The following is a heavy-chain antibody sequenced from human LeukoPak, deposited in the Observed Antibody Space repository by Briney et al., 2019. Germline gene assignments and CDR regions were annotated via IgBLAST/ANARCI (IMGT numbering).Heavy chain of an antibody. CDR1: GYTFTNYY. CDR2: IDPSGGST. V-gene: IGHV1-46*01. D-gene: IGHD6-6*01. CDR3: ARDTGYSSSSDY. Sequence: GASVKVSCEASGYTFTNYYIHWVRQAPGQGLEWMGIIDPSGGSTGYAQKFQGRVTMTRDMSTSTVYMELSSLRSEDTAVYYCARDTGYSSSSDYWGQGTLVTVSS. J-gene: IGHJ4*02.